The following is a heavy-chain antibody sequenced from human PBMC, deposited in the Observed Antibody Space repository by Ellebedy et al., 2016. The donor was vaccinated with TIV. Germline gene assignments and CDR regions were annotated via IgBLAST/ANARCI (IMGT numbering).Heavy chain of an antibody. D-gene: IGHD3-22*01. J-gene: IGHJ4*02. V-gene: IGHV3-23*01. CDR1: GFTFRNFA. Sequence: GESLKISCAASGFTFRNFAMTWVRQAPGKGLEWVSSISSSGVSTDYADSVRGRVTISRDNSKNTLYLQMNSLRADASAVYYCAKLDSSGYYYGRFDYWGQGTLVTVSS. CDR3: AKLDSSGYYYGRFDY. CDR2: ISSSGVST.